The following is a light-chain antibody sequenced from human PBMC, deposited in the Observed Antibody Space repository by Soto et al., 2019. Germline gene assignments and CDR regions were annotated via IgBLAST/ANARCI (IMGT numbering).Light chain of an antibody. V-gene: IGKV3-11*01. J-gene: IGKJ3*01. CDR2: GAS. CDR1: HSVDSN. CDR3: QQRSNWPPT. Sequence: EIVMTQSPGTLSVSTGQGATLSCRASHSVDSNLAWYQQRPGQAPRLLIFGASTRPTGIPDRFSGSGSGTEFTLTISSLEPEDFAVYYCQQRSNWPPTFGPGTKVDIK.